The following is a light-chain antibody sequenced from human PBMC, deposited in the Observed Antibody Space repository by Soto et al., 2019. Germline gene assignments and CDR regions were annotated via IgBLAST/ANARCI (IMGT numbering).Light chain of an antibody. CDR2: EVN. V-gene: IGLV2-8*01. Sequence: QSALPQTPSASGSPGQSVTISCTGSSDDIGGYDYVSWYQHHPGRTPKLIIYEVNKRPSGVPDRFSGSKSGNTASLTVSGLQAEDGADYYCSSYGGGNDRVFGGGTKLTVL. CDR3: SSYGGGNDRV. CDR1: SDDIGGYDY. J-gene: IGLJ3*02.